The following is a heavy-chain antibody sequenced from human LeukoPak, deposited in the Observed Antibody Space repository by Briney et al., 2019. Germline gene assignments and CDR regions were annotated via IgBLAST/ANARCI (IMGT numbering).Heavy chain of an antibody. CDR1: GGTFSSYA. CDR3: ARDFSGSYSGWFDP. D-gene: IGHD1-26*01. CDR2: IIPIFGTA. J-gene: IGHJ5*02. V-gene: IGHV1-69*06. Sequence: SVKVSCKASGGTFSSYAISWVRQAPGQGLEWMGGIIPIFGTANYAQKFQGRVTITADKSTSTAYMELSSLRSEDTAVYYCARDFSGSYSGWFDPWGQGTLVTVSS.